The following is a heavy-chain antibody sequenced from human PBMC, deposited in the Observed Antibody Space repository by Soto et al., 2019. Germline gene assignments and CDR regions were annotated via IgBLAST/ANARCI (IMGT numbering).Heavy chain of an antibody. CDR2: IYYSGST. CDR3: ARGTVWGLRDY. CDR1: GGSISSYY. J-gene: IGHJ4*02. Sequence: QVQLQESGPGLVKPSETLSLTCTVSGGSISSYYWSWIRQPPGKGLEWIGYIYYSGSTNYNPSLNRRFTISVDTSKNQFSLKLSSVTAADTAVYYCARGTVWGLRDYWGQGTLVTVSS. D-gene: IGHD4-4*01. V-gene: IGHV4-59*01.